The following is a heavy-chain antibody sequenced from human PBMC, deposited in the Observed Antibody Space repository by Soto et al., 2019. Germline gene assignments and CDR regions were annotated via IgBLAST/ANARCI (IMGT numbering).Heavy chain of an antibody. J-gene: IGHJ6*02. CDR2: IIPIFGTD. CDR3: GVVVDKHYYYGMDV. V-gene: IGHV1-69*12. CDR1: GGTFSSYA. D-gene: IGHD3-22*01. Sequence: QVQLVQSGAEVKKPGSSVKVSCKASGGTFSSYAISWVRQAPGQGLEWMGGIIPIFGTDDYAQKFQGRVTITADESTSTAYMELSSLRSEDTAVYYCGVVVDKHYYYGMDVWGQGTTVTVSS.